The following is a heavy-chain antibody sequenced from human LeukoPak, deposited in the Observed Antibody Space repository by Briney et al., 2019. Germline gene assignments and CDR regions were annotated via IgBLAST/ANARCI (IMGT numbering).Heavy chain of an antibody. V-gene: IGHV4-59*01. Sequence: PSETLSLTXTVSGGSISSYYWSWIRQPPGKGVEWIGYIYYSGSTNYNPSLKSRVTISVDTSKNQFSLKLSSVTAADTAVYYCARGLDITIFGVVPNWFDPWGQGTLVTVSS. J-gene: IGHJ5*02. D-gene: IGHD3-3*01. CDR3: ARGLDITIFGVVPNWFDP. CDR2: IYYSGST. CDR1: GGSISSYY.